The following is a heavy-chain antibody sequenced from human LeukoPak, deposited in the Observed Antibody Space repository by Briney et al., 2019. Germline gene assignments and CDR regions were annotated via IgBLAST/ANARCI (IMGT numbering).Heavy chain of an antibody. CDR1: GFTFSSYA. D-gene: IGHD3-9*01. Sequence: PGGSLRLSCAASGFTFSSYAMHWVRQAPGKGLEWVAVISYDGSNKYYADSVKGRFTISRDNSKNTLYLQMYSLSAEDTAVYYCAKEILGGYFDWLLPLDYWGQGTLVTVSS. J-gene: IGHJ4*02. CDR2: ISYDGSNK. V-gene: IGHV3-30*04. CDR3: AKEILGGYFDWLLPLDY.